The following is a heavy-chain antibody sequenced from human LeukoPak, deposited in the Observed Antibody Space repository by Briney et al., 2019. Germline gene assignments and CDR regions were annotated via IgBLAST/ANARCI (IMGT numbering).Heavy chain of an antibody. Sequence: GSLRLSCAASGFTFDDYGMSWVRQVPGKGLEWVSGINWNGGSTGYADSVKGRFTISRDNAKNSLYLQMNSLRAEDTALYYCARASRFLEWLFSYPFDYWGQGTLVTVSS. J-gene: IGHJ4*02. CDR2: INWNGGST. CDR3: ARASRFLEWLFSYPFDY. D-gene: IGHD3-3*01. V-gene: IGHV3-20*04. CDR1: GFTFDDYG.